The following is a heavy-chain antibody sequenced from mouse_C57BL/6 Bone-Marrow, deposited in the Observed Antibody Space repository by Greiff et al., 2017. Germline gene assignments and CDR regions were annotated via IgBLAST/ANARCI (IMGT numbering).Heavy chain of an antibody. Sequence: EVQLQQSGPELVKPGASVKISCKASGYSFTGYFMNWVKQSHGDTFYNQKFKGKATLTVDKSSSTAHMELLSLTSEDFAVYYCARLHAMDYWGQGTSVTVSS. CDR3: ARLHAMDY. CDR1: GYSFTGYF. CDR2: DT. V-gene: IGHV1-37*01. J-gene: IGHJ4*01.